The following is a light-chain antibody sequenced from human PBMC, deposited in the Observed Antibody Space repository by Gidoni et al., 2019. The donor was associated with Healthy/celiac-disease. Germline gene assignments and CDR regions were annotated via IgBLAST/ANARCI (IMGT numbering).Light chain of an antibody. CDR3: SSYTSSSTPL. CDR1: SSDVGGYNY. CDR2: EVS. V-gene: IGLV2-14*01. Sequence: QSALTQPASVSGSPGPSLTIACTGTSSDVGGYNYVSWYQQHPGKAPKLMIYEVSNRPSGVSNRFSGSKSGNTASLTISGLQAEDEADYYCSSYTSSSTPLFGGGTKLTVL. J-gene: IGLJ2*01.